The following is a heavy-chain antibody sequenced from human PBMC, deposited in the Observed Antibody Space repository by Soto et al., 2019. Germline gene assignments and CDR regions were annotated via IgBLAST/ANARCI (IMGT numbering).Heavy chain of an antibody. V-gene: IGHV4-30-4*01. J-gene: IGHJ5*02. CDR2: VYYTGST. D-gene: IGHD2-21*02. Sequence: SETLSLTCTVSGTSIRSTDYYWSWIRQAPGKGLEWIGYVYYTGSTYYNPSLMSRLTISVNTSKNQFSLNLPSVTAAETAVYYCGRTARAGAGAPHGFDRWGQGTQVEVSS. CDR3: GRTARAGAGAPHGFDR. CDR1: GTSIRSTDYY.